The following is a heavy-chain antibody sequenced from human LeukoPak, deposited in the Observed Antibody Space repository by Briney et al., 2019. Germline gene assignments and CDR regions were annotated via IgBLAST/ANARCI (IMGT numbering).Heavy chain of an antibody. D-gene: IGHD3-3*01. J-gene: IGHJ4*02. CDR2: IYTSGST. V-gene: IGHV4-4*07. Sequence: SETLSLTCTVSGGSISSYYWSWIRQPAGKGLEWIGRIYTSGSTNYNPSLKSRVTLSVDTSKNQFSLKLSSVTAADTAVYYCARGTYYDFWSGYYTGMGDFDYWGQGTLVNVSS. CDR3: ARGTYYDFWSGYYTGMGDFDY. CDR1: GGSISSYY.